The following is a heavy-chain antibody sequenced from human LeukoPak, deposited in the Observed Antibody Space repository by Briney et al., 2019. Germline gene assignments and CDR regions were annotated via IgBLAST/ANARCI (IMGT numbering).Heavy chain of an antibody. CDR1: GFTFSSYA. J-gene: IGHJ3*02. CDR2: ISGSGGST. CDR3: AKFRTNSQLWRPLDAFDI. D-gene: IGHD5-18*01. Sequence: GGSLRLSCAASGFTFSSYAMSWVRQAPGKGLEWVSAISGSGGSTYYADSVKGRFTISRDNSKNTLHLQMNSLRAEDTAVYYCAKFRTNSQLWRPLDAFDIWGQGTMVTVSS. V-gene: IGHV3-23*01.